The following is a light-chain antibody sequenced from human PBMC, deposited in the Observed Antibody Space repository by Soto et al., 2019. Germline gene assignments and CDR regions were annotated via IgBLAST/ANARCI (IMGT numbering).Light chain of an antibody. CDR1: QGISTW. CDR3: QHYNSYPFT. J-gene: IGKJ3*01. CDR2: DAS. V-gene: IGKV1-5*01. Sequence: DIQMTQSPSTLSSSVGDRVTITCRASQGISTWLAWYQQRPGEAPTVLIYDASSLESGVPSRFSGSGSETEFTLTISSLQPDDFATYYCQHYNSYPFTFGPGTKVDIK.